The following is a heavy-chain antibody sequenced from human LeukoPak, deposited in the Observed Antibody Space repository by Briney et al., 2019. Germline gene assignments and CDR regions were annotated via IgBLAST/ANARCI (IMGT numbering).Heavy chain of an antibody. D-gene: IGHD3-22*01. J-gene: IGHJ4*02. Sequence: PGGSLRLSCAASGFTFSNAWMSWVRQAPGKGLEWVGRIKSKTDGGTTDYAAPVKGRFTISRDDSKNTLYLQMNSLKTEDTAVYYCTTGGYYDSSGYYRYFDYWGQGTLVTVSS. V-gene: IGHV3-15*01. CDR1: GFTFSNAW. CDR3: TTGGYYDSSGYYRYFDY. CDR2: IKSKTDGGTT.